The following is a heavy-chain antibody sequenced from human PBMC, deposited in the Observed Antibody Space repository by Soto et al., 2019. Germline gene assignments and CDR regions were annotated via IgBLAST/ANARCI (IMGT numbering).Heavy chain of an antibody. CDR2: LNPNSGNT. J-gene: IGHJ5*02. D-gene: IGHD1-20*01. CDR1: GYIFSTYD. Sequence: QVQLVQSGAEVKKPGASVKVSCKASGYIFSTYDINWVRQAPGQGLEWMGWLNPNSGNTGYAQKLQGRVTMTRNTLINTTYKELSCLGSEDTAVYYCARDHRYNWNDEGWFDPWGQGTLVTVSS. V-gene: IGHV1-8*01. CDR3: ARDHRYNWNDEGWFDP.